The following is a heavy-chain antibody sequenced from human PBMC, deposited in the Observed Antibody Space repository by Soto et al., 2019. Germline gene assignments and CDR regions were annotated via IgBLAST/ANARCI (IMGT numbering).Heavy chain of an antibody. CDR2: VYYTGST. CDR3: ARQRRYYYDSSGHXDY. D-gene: IGHD3-22*01. V-gene: IGHV4-39*01. Sequence: SETLSLTCSVSGGSTSSITYYWGWIRQPPGKGLEWIGSVYYTGSTFYNPSLKSRVTISVDTSKNQFSLRLSSVTAADTALYYCARQRRYYYDSSGHXDYWGQGTLVTXS. J-gene: IGHJ4*02. CDR1: GGSTSSITYY.